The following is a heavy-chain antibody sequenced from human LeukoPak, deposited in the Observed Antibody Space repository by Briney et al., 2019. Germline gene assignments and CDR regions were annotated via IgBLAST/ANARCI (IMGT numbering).Heavy chain of an antibody. Sequence: ASVKVSCKASGGTFSSYAISWVRQAPGQGLEWMGGIIPIFGTANYAQKFQGRVTITADKSTSTAYMELSSLRSEDTAVYYCARGYNWNDLSSLDAFDIWGQGTMVTASS. V-gene: IGHV1-69*06. J-gene: IGHJ3*02. D-gene: IGHD1-1*01. CDR1: GGTFSSYA. CDR3: ARGYNWNDLSSLDAFDI. CDR2: IIPIFGTA.